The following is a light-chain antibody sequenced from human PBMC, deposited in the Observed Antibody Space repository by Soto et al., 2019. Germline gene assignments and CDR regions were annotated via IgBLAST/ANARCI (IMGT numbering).Light chain of an antibody. J-gene: IGKJ1*01. Sequence: DIQMTQSPSSLSASLGDRVTITCRASQSISSALSWYQHKPGTAPKLLIYAASTLPSGVPSRFSGSGSGTDFTLTISSLQPEDFATYYCQQSYSSPTWTFGQGTKVDI. V-gene: IGKV1-39*01. CDR1: QSISSA. CDR3: QQSYSSPTWT. CDR2: AAS.